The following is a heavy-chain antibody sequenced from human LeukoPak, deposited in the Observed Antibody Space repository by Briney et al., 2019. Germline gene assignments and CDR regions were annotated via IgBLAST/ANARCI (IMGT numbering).Heavy chain of an antibody. V-gene: IGHV4-34*01. CDR3: ARTYGSGSYYTRPLSGMDV. CDR1: GGSFSGYY. J-gene: IGHJ6*02. D-gene: IGHD3-10*01. CDR2: INHSGST. Sequence: PSETLSLTCAVYGGSFSGYYWSWIRQPPGKGLEWIGEINHSGSTNYNPSLKSRVTISVDTSKNQFSLKLSSVTAADTAVYYCARTYGSGSYYTRPLSGMDVWGQGTTVTVSS.